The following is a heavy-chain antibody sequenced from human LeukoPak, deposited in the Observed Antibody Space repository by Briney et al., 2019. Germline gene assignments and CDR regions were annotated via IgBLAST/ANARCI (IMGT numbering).Heavy chain of an antibody. J-gene: IGHJ3*02. CDR2: ISGSGGST. CDR3: AKERGRVFGVVIIPNDAFDI. D-gene: IGHD3-3*01. CDR1: GFTFSSYA. Sequence: PGGSLRLSGAASGFTFSSYAMSWVRQAPGKGLEWVSAISGSGGSTYYADSVKGRFTISRDNSKNTLYLQMNSLRAEDTAVYYCAKERGRVFGVVIIPNDAFDIWGQGTMVTVSS. V-gene: IGHV3-23*01.